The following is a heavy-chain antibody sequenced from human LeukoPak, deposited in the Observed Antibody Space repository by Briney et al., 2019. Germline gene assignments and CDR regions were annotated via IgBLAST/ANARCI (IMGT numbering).Heavy chain of an antibody. D-gene: IGHD7-27*01. Sequence: PSETLSLTCTVSGGSIRTNGYYWGWIRQTPGKGLEWIGSIYYSGITYYNPSLKSRVTISVDTSRNQFSLKLSSVTAADTAVYYCARDPHPNWGSHRYFDYWGQGTLVTVSS. J-gene: IGHJ4*02. V-gene: IGHV4-39*07. CDR3: ARDPHPNWGSHRYFDY. CDR1: GGSIRTNGYY. CDR2: IYYSGIT.